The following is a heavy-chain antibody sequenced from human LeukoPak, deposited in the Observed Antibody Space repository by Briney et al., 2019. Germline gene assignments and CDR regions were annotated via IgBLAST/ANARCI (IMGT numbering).Heavy chain of an antibody. D-gene: IGHD2-21*02. CDR1: GCIYSDYG. V-gene: IGHV3-23*01. Sequence: GGSLRLSRAACGCIYSDYGMSWPRQAPGKGLEGVSVISSTGGKTHYADSVKGRFTISRDNSKNTVYLQMNSLRAEDTALYYCSKEGSDDYYIDYWGQGTLLTVSS. CDR2: ISSTGGKT. CDR3: SKEGSDDYYIDY. J-gene: IGHJ4*02.